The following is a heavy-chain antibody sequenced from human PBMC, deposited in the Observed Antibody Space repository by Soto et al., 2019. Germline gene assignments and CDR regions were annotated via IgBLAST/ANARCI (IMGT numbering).Heavy chain of an antibody. Sequence: QVQLVESGGGVVQPGRSLRLSCAASGFTFSSYGMHWVRQAPGKGLEWVAVIWYDGSNKYYADSVKGRFTISRDNSKNTLYLQMNSLRAEDTAVYYCTVVVPPLGFDYWGQGTLVTVSS. CDR2: IWYDGSNK. CDR3: TVVVPPLGFDY. V-gene: IGHV3-33*01. J-gene: IGHJ4*02. D-gene: IGHD2-15*01. CDR1: GFTFSSYG.